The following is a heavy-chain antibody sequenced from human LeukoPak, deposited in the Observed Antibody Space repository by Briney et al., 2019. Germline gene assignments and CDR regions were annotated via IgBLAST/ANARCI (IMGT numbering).Heavy chain of an antibody. Sequence: GESLKISCKGSGYSFTSYWIGWVRQMPGKGLEWMGIIYPGDSGTRYSPSLQGQVTISADKSISTAYLQWSSLKASDTAMYYCARHGDIVATIPDYYYGMDVWGQGTTVTVSS. CDR1: GYSFTSYW. CDR2: IYPGDSGT. CDR3: ARHGDIVATIPDYYYGMDV. D-gene: IGHD5-12*01. J-gene: IGHJ6*02. V-gene: IGHV5-51*01.